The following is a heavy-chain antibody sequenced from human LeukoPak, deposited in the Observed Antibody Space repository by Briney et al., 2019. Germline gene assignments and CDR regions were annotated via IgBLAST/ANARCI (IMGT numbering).Heavy chain of an antibody. D-gene: IGHD2-2*01. CDR3: AKVGREVVPAAKATPFYYMDV. CDR2: ISGSGGST. CDR1: VFTFSSYA. V-gene: IGHV3-23*01. J-gene: IGHJ6*03. Sequence: GGSLRLPCAASVFTFSSYAMSWVRQAPGKGLEWVSAISGSGGSTYYADSVKGRFTISRDNSKNTLYLQMNSLRAEDTAVYYCAKVGREVVPAAKATPFYYMDVWGKGTTVTVSS.